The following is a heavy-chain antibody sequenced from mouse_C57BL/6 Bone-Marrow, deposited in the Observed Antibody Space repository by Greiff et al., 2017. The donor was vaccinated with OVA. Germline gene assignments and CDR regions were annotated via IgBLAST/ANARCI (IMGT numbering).Heavy chain of an antibody. CDR1: GYSITSDY. CDR3: ASLHYGYWYFDV. Sequence: EVKVVESGPGLAKPSQTLSLTCSVTGYSITSDYWNWIRKFPGNKLEYMGYISYSGSTYYNPSLKSRISITRDTSKNQYYLQLNSVTTEDTATYYCASLHYGYWYFDVWGTGTTVTVSS. CDR2: ISYSGST. D-gene: IGHD1-1*01. J-gene: IGHJ1*03. V-gene: IGHV3-8*01.